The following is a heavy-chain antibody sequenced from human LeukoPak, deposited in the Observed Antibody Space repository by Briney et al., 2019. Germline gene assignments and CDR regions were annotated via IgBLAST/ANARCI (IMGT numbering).Heavy chain of an antibody. V-gene: IGHV1-18*01. Sequence: VASVKVSCKASGYTFTSYGISWVRQAPGQGLEWMGWISAYNGNTNYAQKLQGRVTMTTDTPTSTAYMELRSLRSDDTAVYYCARLLWFGELSNYMDVWGKGTTVTVSS. J-gene: IGHJ6*03. CDR2: ISAYNGNT. CDR3: ARLLWFGELSNYMDV. CDR1: GYTFTSYG. D-gene: IGHD3-10*01.